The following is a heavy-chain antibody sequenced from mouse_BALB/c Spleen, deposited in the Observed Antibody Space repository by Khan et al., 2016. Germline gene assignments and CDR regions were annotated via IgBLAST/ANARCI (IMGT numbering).Heavy chain of an antibody. CDR3: ASTARIKY. D-gene: IGHD1-2*01. J-gene: IGHJ2*01. V-gene: IGHV3-2*02. CDR1: GYSITSGYG. CDR2: ISYSGST. Sequence: EVQLQESGPGLVKPSQSLSLTCTVTGYSITSGYGWNWIRQFPGNKLEWMGYISYSGSTNYNPSLKSRISITRDTSKNQFFLQLNSVTTADTATXYSASTARIKYWGQGTTLTVSS.